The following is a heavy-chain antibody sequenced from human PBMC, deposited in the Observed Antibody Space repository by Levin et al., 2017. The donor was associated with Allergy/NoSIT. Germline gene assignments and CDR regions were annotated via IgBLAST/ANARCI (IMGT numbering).Heavy chain of an antibody. Sequence: ASVKVSCKASGYTFTSYGISWVRQAPGQGLEWMGWISAYNGNTNYAQKLQGRVTMTTDTSTSTAYMELRSLRSDDTAVYYCARVSRITIFGVVIGPRYYFDYWGQGTLVTVSS. D-gene: IGHD3-3*01. CDR3: ARVSRITIFGVVIGPRYYFDY. CDR1: GYTFTSYG. V-gene: IGHV1-18*01. CDR2: ISAYNGNT. J-gene: IGHJ4*02.